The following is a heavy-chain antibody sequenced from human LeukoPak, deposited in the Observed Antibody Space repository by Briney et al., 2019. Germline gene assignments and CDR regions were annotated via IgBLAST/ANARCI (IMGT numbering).Heavy chain of an antibody. CDR2: ISSSSSYI. D-gene: IGHD2-15*01. CDR3: ARDRVVVAATLSNFYGMDV. CDR1: GFTISSYS. Sequence: GGSLRLSCAASGFTISSYSMNWVRQAPGKGLEWVSSISSSSSYIYYADSVKGRFTISRDNAKNSLYLQMNSLRAEDTAVYYCARDRVVVAATLSNFYGMDVWGQGTTVTVSS. J-gene: IGHJ6*02. V-gene: IGHV3-21*01.